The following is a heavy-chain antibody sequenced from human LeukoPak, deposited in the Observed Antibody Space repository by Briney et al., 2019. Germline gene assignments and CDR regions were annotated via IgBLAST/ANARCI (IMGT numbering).Heavy chain of an antibody. CDR3: ARYCSGGSCYSRAYDY. Sequence: SETLSLTCTVSGGSISGYYWSWVRQPPGKGLEWIGYTHYSGGTSYNPSLKSRVTISVDTSRNQFSLNLSSVTAADTAVYYCARYCSGGSCYSRAYDYWGQGILVTVSS. CDR1: GGSISGYY. J-gene: IGHJ4*02. V-gene: IGHV4-59*01. CDR2: THYSGGT. D-gene: IGHD2-15*01.